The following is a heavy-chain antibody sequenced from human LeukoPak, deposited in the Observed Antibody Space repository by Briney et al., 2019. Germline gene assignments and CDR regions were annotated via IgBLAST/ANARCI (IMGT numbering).Heavy chain of an antibody. V-gene: IGHV1-2*02. Sequence: GASVKVSCKASGYTFTGYYMHWVRQAPGQGLEWMGWINPNSGGTNYAQKFQGRVTMTRDTSISTAYMELSRLRSDDTAVYYCARDRSGLRLGELPGFDPWGQGTLVTVSS. J-gene: IGHJ5*02. CDR2: INPNSGGT. CDR3: ARDRSGLRLGELPGFDP. D-gene: IGHD3-16*01. CDR1: GYTFTGYY.